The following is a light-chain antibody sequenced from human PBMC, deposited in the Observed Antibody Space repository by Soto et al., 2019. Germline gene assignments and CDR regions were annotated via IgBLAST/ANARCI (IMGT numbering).Light chain of an antibody. CDR2: EVS. CDR1: SSDIGGYNL. CDR3: CSYAGRSTWV. J-gene: IGLJ3*02. Sequence: QSVLTQPASVSGSPGQSITISCTGTSSDIGGYNLVSWYQQHPDKAPKLMIYEVSKGPSGVSNRFSGSKSGNTASLTISGLQAEDEADYYCCSYAGRSTWVFGGGTKLNVL. V-gene: IGLV2-23*02.